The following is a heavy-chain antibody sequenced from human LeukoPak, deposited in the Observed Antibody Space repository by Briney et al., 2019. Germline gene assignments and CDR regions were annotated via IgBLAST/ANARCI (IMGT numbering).Heavy chain of an antibody. Sequence: PGGSLRLSCAASGFPFSSYSMTWVRQAPGKGLGWVANIEPDGTTKFYVDSVKGRFTISRDNALNSLYLQMNSLRAEDTAIYYCARSIPYGTTWYGRSDYWGQGTLVTVSS. J-gene: IGHJ4*02. CDR1: GFPFSSYS. V-gene: IGHV3-7*03. CDR3: ARSIPYGTTWYGRSDY. D-gene: IGHD6-13*01. CDR2: IEPDGTTK.